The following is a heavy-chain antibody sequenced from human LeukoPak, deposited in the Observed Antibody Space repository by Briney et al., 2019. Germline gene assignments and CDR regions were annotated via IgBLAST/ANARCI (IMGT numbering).Heavy chain of an antibody. D-gene: IGHD3-22*01. CDR1: GGSISSHY. J-gene: IGHJ6*03. V-gene: IGHV4-59*11. CDR2: IYYSGST. CDR3: ARTNYYDSSGYRYYYYYYYMDV. Sequence: SETLSLTCTVSGGSISSHYWSWIRQPPGKGLEWIGYIYYSGSTNYNPSLKSRVTISVDTSKNQFSLKLSSVTAADPAVYYCARTNYYDSSGYRYYYYYYYMDVWGKGTTVTVSS.